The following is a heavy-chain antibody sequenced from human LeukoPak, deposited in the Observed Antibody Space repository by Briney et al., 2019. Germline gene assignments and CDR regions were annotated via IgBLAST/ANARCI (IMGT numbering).Heavy chain of an antibody. CDR3: ARVVHYYGSGSYEWYFDL. Sequence: GRSLRLSCAASGFTFSSYAMSWVRQAPGKGLEWVSAISGSGGSTYYADSVKGRFTISRDNSKNTLYLQMNSLRAEDTAVYYCARVVHYYGSGSYEWYFDLWGRGTLVTVSS. CDR2: ISGSGGST. J-gene: IGHJ2*01. CDR1: GFTFSSYA. D-gene: IGHD3-10*01. V-gene: IGHV3-23*01.